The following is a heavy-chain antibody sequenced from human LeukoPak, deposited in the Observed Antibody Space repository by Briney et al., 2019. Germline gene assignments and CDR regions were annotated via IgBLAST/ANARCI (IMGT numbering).Heavy chain of an antibody. Sequence: GGSLRLSCAASGFTFSSYWMSWVRQAPGKGLECVSVIYSDDNTYYADSMKGRFTISRDNSKNTLYLQMNSLRAEDTAVYYCARDLPVAGTDYWGQGTLVTVSS. CDR3: ARDLPVAGTDY. D-gene: IGHD6-19*01. CDR2: IYSDDNT. CDR1: GFTFSSYW. V-gene: IGHV3-53*01. J-gene: IGHJ4*02.